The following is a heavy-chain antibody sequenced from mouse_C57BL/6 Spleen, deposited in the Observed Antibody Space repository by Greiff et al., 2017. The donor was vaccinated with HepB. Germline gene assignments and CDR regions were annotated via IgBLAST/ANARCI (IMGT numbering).Heavy chain of an antibody. CDR1: GYSITSGYY. CDR2: ISYDGSN. V-gene: IGHV3-6*01. Sequence: EVQLQESGPGLVKPSQSLSLTCSVTGYSITSGYYWNWIRQFPGNKLEWMGYISYDGSNNYNPSLKNRISITRDTSKNQFFLKLNSVTTEDTATYYCARDLHYYGSSLYAMDYWGQGTSVTVSS. J-gene: IGHJ4*01. D-gene: IGHD1-1*01. CDR3: ARDLHYYGSSLYAMDY.